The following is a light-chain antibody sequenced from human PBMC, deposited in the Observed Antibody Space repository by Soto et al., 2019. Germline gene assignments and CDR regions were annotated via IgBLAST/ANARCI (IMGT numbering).Light chain of an antibody. CDR2: GAS. CDR1: QSVSSSY. J-gene: IGKJ2*01. V-gene: IGKV3-20*01. Sequence: EIVLTQSPGTLSLSPGERATLSCRASQSVSSSYLAWYQQKPGQAPRLLIYGASSRATGIPDRFSGSGSGTDFTLTISRLEPEDFAVYYCQQYGSSPARYTFCQGTKLEIK. CDR3: QQYGSSPARYT.